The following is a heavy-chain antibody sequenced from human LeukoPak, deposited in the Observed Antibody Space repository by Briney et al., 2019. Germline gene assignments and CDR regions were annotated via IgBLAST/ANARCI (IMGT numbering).Heavy chain of an antibody. CDR3: ARVSGGKNWFDP. CDR1: GGSISSGSYY. D-gene: IGHD4-23*01. CDR2: IYTSGST. Sequence: SETLSLTCTVSGGSISSGSYYWSWIRQPAGKGLEWIGRIYTSGSTNYNPSLKSRVTISVDTSKNQFSLKLSSVTAADTAVYYCARVSGGKNWFDPWGQGTLVTVSS. J-gene: IGHJ5*02. V-gene: IGHV4-61*02.